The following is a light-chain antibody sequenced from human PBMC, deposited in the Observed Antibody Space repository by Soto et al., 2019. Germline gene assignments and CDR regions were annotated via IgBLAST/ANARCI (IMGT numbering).Light chain of an antibody. V-gene: IGKV3-15*01. J-gene: IGKJ2*01. CDR3: QSYNDWPFA. Sequence: DIVLTQSPATLSVSPGDTVTLSCRASESLFGFLAWYQQKPGQAPRLLMYGVSTSATGMPARFSGGGSATDFTLTISSLQSEDSAFYFGQSYNDWPFASGLGTRLEI. CDR1: ESLFGF. CDR2: GVS.